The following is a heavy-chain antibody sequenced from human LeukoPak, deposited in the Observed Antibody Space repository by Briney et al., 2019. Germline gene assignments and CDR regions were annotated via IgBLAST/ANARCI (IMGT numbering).Heavy chain of an antibody. CDR3: ARLFGGVTTFDY. V-gene: IGHV3-7*01. J-gene: IGHJ4*02. Sequence: PGGSLRLSCAASGFTFSSYAMSWVRQAPGKGLEWVASTPPDGGFGHYVDSVKGRFTVSRDNAKSTVFLQMNSLRDEDTAVYYCARLFGGVTTFDYWGQGALVTVSS. CDR1: GFTFSSYA. D-gene: IGHD4-17*01. CDR2: TPPDGGFG.